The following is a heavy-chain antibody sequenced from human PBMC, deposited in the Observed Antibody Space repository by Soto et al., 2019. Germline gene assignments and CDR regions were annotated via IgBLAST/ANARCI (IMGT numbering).Heavy chain of an antibody. J-gene: IGHJ6*02. Sequence: GGSLRLSCAASGFTFSSYWMHWVRQAPGKGLVWVSRINSDGSSTSYADSVKGRFTISRDNAKNTLYLQMNSLRAEDTAVYYCAREVTVTMAGEYYYYYGMDVWGQGTTVTVSS. D-gene: IGHD4-4*01. CDR2: INSDGSST. CDR3: AREVTVTMAGEYYYYYGMDV. V-gene: IGHV3-74*01. CDR1: GFTFSSYW.